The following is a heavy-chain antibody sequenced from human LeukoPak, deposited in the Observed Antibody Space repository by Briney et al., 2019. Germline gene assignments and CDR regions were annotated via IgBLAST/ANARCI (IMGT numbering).Heavy chain of an antibody. V-gene: IGHV4-38-2*02. Sequence: SETLSLTCTVSGYSISSGFYWGWVRQPPGQGLEWIGAIYPSGSTYYNPSLKSRVTISVDTSKNQFSLKLSSVTAADTAVYYCAREPSGYSGYDYYYWGQGTPVTVSS. CDR3: AREPSGYSGYDYYY. D-gene: IGHD5-12*01. J-gene: IGHJ4*02. CDR1: GYSISSGFY. CDR2: IYPSGST.